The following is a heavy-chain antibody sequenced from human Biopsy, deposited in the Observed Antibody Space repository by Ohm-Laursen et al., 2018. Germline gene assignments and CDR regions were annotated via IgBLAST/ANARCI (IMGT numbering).Heavy chain of an antibody. Sequence: GTLSLTCAVYGESFNGYYWSWIRQTPGKGLEWIGEINHSGRTNYNPSLKSRVTISVDTSKNQFSLRLNSVTAADTAVYYCARATNSTGWPYYYFYGMDVWGQGTTVIVSS. J-gene: IGHJ6*02. CDR2: INHSGRT. D-gene: IGHD2/OR15-2a*01. V-gene: IGHV4-34*01. CDR3: ARATNSTGWPYYYFYGMDV. CDR1: GESFNGYY.